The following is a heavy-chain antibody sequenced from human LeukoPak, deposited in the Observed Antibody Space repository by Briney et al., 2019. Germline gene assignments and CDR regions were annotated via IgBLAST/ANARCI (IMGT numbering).Heavy chain of an antibody. Sequence: GSLRLSCAASGFTFSSYDMHWVRQAPGKGLEWVAVISYDGNDKHYADSVKGRFTISRDNSKNTLYLQMNSLRVEDTAVYYCAKDQYDYVRGEFDYWGQETLVTVSS. CDR3: AKDQYDYVRGEFDY. J-gene: IGHJ4*02. CDR2: ISYDGNDK. CDR1: GFTFSSYD. D-gene: IGHD3-16*01. V-gene: IGHV3-30*18.